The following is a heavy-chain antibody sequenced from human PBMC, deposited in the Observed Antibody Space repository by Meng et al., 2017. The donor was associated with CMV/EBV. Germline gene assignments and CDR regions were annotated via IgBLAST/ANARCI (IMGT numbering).Heavy chain of an antibody. Sequence: SETLSLTCAVYGGSFSGYYWSWIRQPPGKGLEWIGEINHSGSTNYNPSLKSRVTISVDTSKNQFSLKLSSVTAADTAVYYCARGHYWSGYYYYYYGMDVWGQGTTVTVSS. CDR2: INHSGST. CDR1: GGSFSGYY. D-gene: IGHD3-3*01. J-gene: IGHJ6*02. V-gene: IGHV4-34*01. CDR3: ARGHYWSGYYYYYYGMDV.